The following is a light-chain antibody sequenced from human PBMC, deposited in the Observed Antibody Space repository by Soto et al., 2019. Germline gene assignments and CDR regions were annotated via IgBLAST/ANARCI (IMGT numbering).Light chain of an antibody. Sequence: DIQMTQSPSTLSASVGDRVTITCRASQSISSWLAWYQQKPGKAPKLLIYEASNLESGVPSRFSGSGSGTEFTLTISSLQPDDFATYSCQKYSSVPVFGPGTKVEIK. CDR3: QKYSSVPV. CDR1: QSISSW. V-gene: IGKV1-5*03. CDR2: EAS. J-gene: IGKJ3*01.